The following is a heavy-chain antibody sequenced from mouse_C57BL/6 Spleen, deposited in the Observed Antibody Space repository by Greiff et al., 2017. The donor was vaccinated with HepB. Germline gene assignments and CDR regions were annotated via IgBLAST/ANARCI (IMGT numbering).Heavy chain of an antibody. J-gene: IGHJ2*01. CDR3: ARWVLLGYFDY. CDR1: GYTFTSYW. CDR2: IDPSDSET. D-gene: IGHD2-3*01. V-gene: IGHV1-52*01. Sequence: VQLQQPGAELVRPGSSVKLSCKASGYTFTSYWMHWVKQRPIQGLEWIGNIDPSDSETHYNQKFKDKATLTVDKSSSTAYMQLSSLTSEDSAVYYCARWVLLGYFDYWGQGTTLTVSS.